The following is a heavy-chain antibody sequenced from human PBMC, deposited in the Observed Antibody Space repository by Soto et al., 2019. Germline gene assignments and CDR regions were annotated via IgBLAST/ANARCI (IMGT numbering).Heavy chain of an antibody. CDR2: ISAYNVNT. J-gene: IGHJ3*02. D-gene: IGHD2-21*02. CDR1: GYTFTSYG. CDR3: ASTQYGGNSSGAFDI. Sequence: QVQLVQSGAEVKKSGASVKVSCKASGYTFTSYGISWVRQAPGQGLEWMGWISAYNVNTNYAQKFQGRVTMTTDTSTNTAYMELRSLRSDDTAVYYCASTQYGGNSSGAFDIWGQGTMVTVSS. V-gene: IGHV1-18*01.